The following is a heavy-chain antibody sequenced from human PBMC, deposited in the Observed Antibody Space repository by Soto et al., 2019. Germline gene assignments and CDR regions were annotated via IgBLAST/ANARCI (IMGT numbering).Heavy chain of an antibody. CDR3: PTVSGWYFLDY. D-gene: IGHD6-19*01. J-gene: IGHJ4*02. CDR1: GYTFTSYA. CDR2: INAGNGNT. Sequence: QVQLVQSGAEEKKPGASVKVSCKASGYTFTSYAMHWVRQAPGRRLEWMGWINAGNGNTKYSQKFQGRVTITRDTSTTTVYLELSSLRAEDTAVYSCPTVSGWYFLDYWGQGTLVTVSS. V-gene: IGHV1-3*05.